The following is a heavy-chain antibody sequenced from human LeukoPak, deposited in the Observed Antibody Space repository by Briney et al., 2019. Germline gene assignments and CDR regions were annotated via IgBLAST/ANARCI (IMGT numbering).Heavy chain of an antibody. V-gene: IGHV1-24*01. CDR2: FDPEDGET. D-gene: IGHD2-8*01. J-gene: IGHJ6*02. Sequence: ASVKVSCKVSGYTLTELSMHWVRQAPGKGLEWMGGFDPEDGETIYAQKFQGRVTMTEDTSTDTAYMELSSLRSEDTAVYYCATGDCTNGVCYTIYYYGMDVWGQGTTVTVSS. CDR1: GYTLTELS. CDR3: ATGDCTNGVCYTIYYYGMDV.